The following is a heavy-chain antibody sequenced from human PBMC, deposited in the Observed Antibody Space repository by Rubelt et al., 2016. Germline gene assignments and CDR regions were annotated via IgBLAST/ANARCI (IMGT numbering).Heavy chain of an antibody. J-gene: IGHJ4*02. D-gene: IGHD2-21*02. CDR2: ISSSSSTI. CDR3: ARASGPHCGGDCLAFDY. CDR1: GGSFSGYY. Sequence: QVQLQQWGAGLLKPSETLSLTCAVYGGSFSGYYWSWIRQPPGKGLEWVSYISSSSSTIYYADSVKGRFTISRDNAKNSLYLQMNSLRAEDTAVYYCARASGPHCGGDCLAFDYWGQGTLVTVSS. V-gene: IGHV3-11*04.